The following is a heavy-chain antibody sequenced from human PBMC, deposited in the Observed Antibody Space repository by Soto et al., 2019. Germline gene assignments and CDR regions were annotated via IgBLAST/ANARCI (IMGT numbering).Heavy chain of an antibody. CDR3: ARGHVTIFGVANAFDI. D-gene: IGHD3-3*01. J-gene: IGHJ3*02. Sequence: GASVKVSCKASGYTFTSYDINWVRQATGQGLEWMGWMNPNSGNTGYAQKFQGRVTMTRNTSISTAYMELSSLRSEDTAVYYCARGHVTIFGVANAFDIWAQRTMVTVSS. CDR1: GYTFTSYD. V-gene: IGHV1-8*01. CDR2: MNPNSGNT.